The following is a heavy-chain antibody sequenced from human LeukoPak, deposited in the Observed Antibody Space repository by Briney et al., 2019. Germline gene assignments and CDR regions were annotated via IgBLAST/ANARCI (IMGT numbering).Heavy chain of an antibody. CDR3: ARDYRGLDIVVVPAAPGWFDP. J-gene: IGHJ5*02. CDR2: INPNSGGT. D-gene: IGHD2-2*01. Sequence: ASVKVSCKASGYTFTGFHIHWVRQAPGQGLEWMGLINPNSGGTNYAQKFQGRVTMTRDTSTSTVYMELSSLRSEDTAVYYCARDYRGLDIVVVPAAPGWFDPWGQGTLVTVSS. CDR1: GYTFTGFH. V-gene: IGHV1-2*02.